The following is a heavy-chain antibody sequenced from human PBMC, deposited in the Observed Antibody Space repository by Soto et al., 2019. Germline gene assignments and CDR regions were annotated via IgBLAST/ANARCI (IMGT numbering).Heavy chain of an antibody. J-gene: IGHJ3*02. Sequence: SETLSLTCAVSGGSISSGGYSWSWIRQPPGKGLEWIGYIYHSGSTYNNPSLKSRVTISVDRSKNQFSLKLSSVTAADTAVYYCAGSYSGYSSAFDIWGQGTMVTVSS. V-gene: IGHV4-30-2*01. CDR1: GGSISSGGYS. CDR3: AGSYSGYSSAFDI. D-gene: IGHD5-12*01. CDR2: IYHSGST.